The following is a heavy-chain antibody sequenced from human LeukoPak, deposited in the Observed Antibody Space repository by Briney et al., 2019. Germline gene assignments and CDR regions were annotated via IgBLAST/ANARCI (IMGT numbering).Heavy chain of an antibody. CDR2: INHSGST. CDR3: ARARLLVTDY. V-gene: IGHV4-34*01. Sequence: SETLSLTCAVYGGSFSGYYWSWIRQPPGKGLEWIGEINHSGSTNYNPSLKSRVTISVDTSKNQFSLKLSSVTAADTAVYYCARARLLVTDYWGQGTLVTVSS. D-gene: IGHD6-6*01. CDR1: GGSFSGYY. J-gene: IGHJ4*02.